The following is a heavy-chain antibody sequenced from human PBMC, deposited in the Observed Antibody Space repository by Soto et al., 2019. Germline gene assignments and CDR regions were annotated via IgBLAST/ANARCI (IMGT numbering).Heavy chain of an antibody. CDR3: AKAYSGPFDV. D-gene: IGHD1-26*01. V-gene: IGHV3-30*18. CDR1: GFTFSSYD. CDR2: ISYDGSKK. Sequence: LRLSCAASGFTFSSYDIHWVRQAPGKGLEWVAVISYDGSKKYYADSVKGLFTISRGNSKNTLYLQVNSLRAEDTAVYYCAKAYSGPFDVWGQGTMVTVSS. J-gene: IGHJ3*01.